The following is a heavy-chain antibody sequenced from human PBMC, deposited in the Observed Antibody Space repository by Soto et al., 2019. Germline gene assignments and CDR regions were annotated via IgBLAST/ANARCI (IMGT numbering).Heavy chain of an antibody. V-gene: IGHV1-8*01. Sequence: QVPLVQSGAEVKNPGASVRISCKTSGYTFTSYDFNWVRQATGQGLEWMGWMNPNSGDTAYAQEFQGRVTMTRSNSISTAYMELSSLRSEDTAVYYWARGQSPTAAFDVWGQGTMVTVSS. CDR2: MNPNSGDT. CDR3: ARGQSPTAAFDV. J-gene: IGHJ3*01. CDR1: GYTFTSYD.